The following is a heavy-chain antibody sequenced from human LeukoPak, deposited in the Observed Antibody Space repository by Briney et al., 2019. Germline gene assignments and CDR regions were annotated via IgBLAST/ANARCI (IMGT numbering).Heavy chain of an antibody. CDR3: ARVVDHDYSDYYLDY. V-gene: IGHV3-53*01. J-gene: IGHJ4*02. D-gene: IGHD4-11*01. CDR1: GFTFSSYA. CDR2: IYSGGSP. Sequence: GGSLRLSCAASGFTFSSYAMHWVRQAPGKGLEWVSVIYSGGSPYYADSVKGRFTISRDNSKNTLYLQMNSLRAEVTAVYYCARVVDHDYSDYYLDYWGQGTLVTVSS.